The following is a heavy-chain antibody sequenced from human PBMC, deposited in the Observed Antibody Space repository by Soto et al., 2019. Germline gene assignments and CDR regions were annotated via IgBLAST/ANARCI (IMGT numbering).Heavy chain of an antibody. V-gene: IGHV1-18*01. CDR3: ARVQAAVNWDY. D-gene: IGHD1-20*01. J-gene: IGHJ4*02. Sequence: QVQLVQSGAEVKKPGASMKVSCKASGYTFTSYGISWVRQSPGQGLERMGWISAYNGNTTYAQKLTGRVTMTTDTSTNTAYRELACVRSDDTAVYYCARVQAAVNWDYGGKGTLVTVSS. CDR1: GYTFTSYG. CDR2: ISAYNGNT.